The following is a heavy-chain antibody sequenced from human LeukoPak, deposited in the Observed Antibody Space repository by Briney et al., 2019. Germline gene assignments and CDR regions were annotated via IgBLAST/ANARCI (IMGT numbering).Heavy chain of an antibody. J-gene: IGHJ3*02. Sequence: ASVKASCKVSGYTLTELSMHWVRQAPGKGLEWMGGFDPEDGETIYAQKFQGRVTMTEDTSTDTAYMELSSLRSEDTAVYYCATDWGSSWYFGAFDIWGQGTMVTVSS. CDR3: ATDWGSSWYFGAFDI. CDR1: GYTLTELS. V-gene: IGHV1-24*01. D-gene: IGHD6-13*01. CDR2: FDPEDGET.